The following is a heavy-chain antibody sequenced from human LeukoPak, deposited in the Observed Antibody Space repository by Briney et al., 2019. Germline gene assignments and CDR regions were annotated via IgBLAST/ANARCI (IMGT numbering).Heavy chain of an antibody. CDR1: GYTFTDYY. CDR2: FSPKSGAT. V-gene: IGHV1-2*02. Sequence: RASVKVSCKASGYTFTDYYIHWVRQAPGQGLEWMGWFSPKSGATKFAQRFQGRVTMTRDTSIATAYMDLNSLTSDGTAVYYCARSSPANYFDTSGYTFDFWGQGTLVTVSS. J-gene: IGHJ4*02. D-gene: IGHD3-22*01. CDR3: ARSSPANYFDTSGYTFDF.